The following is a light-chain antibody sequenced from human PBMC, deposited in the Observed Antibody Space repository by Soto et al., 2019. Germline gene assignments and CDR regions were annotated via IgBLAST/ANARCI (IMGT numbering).Light chain of an antibody. V-gene: IGLV2-14*01. J-gene: IGLJ1*01. Sequence: QSVRTQPASVSGSPGQSITISCTGTSSDVGGYNYVSWYQQHPGKAPKLMIYDVSNRPSGVSNRFSGSKSGNTASLTISGLQAEDEADYYCSSYTSSSTPYVFGTGTQLTVL. CDR3: SSYTSSSTPYV. CDR2: DVS. CDR1: SSDVGGYNY.